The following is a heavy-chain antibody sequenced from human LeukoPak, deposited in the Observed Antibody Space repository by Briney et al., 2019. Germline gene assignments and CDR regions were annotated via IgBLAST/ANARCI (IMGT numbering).Heavy chain of an antibody. V-gene: IGHV3-74*01. J-gene: IGHJ6*02. CDR1: GFGFNGYW. Sequence: GGSLRLSCAASGFGFNGYWMHWVRLVPGKGPMWVSCINVDGSVTRYVDSVKGRFTISRDNARNTLYLQMNSLGVEDTAVYYCTRDYNHGMDVWGQGTTVTVSS. CDR3: TRDYNHGMDV. CDR2: INVDGSVT.